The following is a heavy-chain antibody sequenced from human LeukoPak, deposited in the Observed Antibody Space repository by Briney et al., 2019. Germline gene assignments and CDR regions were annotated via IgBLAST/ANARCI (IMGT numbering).Heavy chain of an antibody. D-gene: IGHD6-19*01. CDR3: ARARLRQWLVPSGRSYNWFDP. V-gene: IGHV4-34*01. CDR2: INHSGST. J-gene: IGHJ5*02. CDR1: GGSFSGYY. Sequence: PSETLSLTCAVYGGSFSGYYWSWIRQPPGKGLEWTGEINHSGSTNYNPSLKSRVTISVDTSKNPFSLKPSSVTAADTAVYYCARARLRQWLVPSGRSYNWFDPWGQGTLVTVSS.